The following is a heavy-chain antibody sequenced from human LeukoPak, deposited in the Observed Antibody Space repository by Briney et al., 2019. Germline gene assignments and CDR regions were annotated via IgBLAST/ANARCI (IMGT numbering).Heavy chain of an antibody. Sequence: GGSLRLSCAASGFTFSDYYMSWIRQAPGKGLEWVSYISSSGSTIYYADSVKGRFTISRDNAKNSLYLQMNSLRAEDTAVYYCARVGYYYGSGSYYNPLYYFDYWGQGTLVTVSS. D-gene: IGHD3-10*01. V-gene: IGHV3-11*01. CDR3: ARVGYYYGSGSYYNPLYYFDY. J-gene: IGHJ4*02. CDR1: GFTFSDYY. CDR2: ISSSGSTI.